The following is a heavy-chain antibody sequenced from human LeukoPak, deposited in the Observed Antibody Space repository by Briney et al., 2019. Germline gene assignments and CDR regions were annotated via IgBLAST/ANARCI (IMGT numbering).Heavy chain of an antibody. Sequence: SETLSLTCTVSGGSISSYYWSWIRQPPEKGLEWIGYIYYSGSTNYNPSLKSRVTMSVDTSKNQFSLKLSSVTAADTAVYYCARDRSGYEGGDYWGQGTLVTVSS. CDR2: IYYSGST. D-gene: IGHD5-12*01. V-gene: IGHV4-59*01. CDR1: GGSISSYY. J-gene: IGHJ4*02. CDR3: ARDRSGYEGGDY.